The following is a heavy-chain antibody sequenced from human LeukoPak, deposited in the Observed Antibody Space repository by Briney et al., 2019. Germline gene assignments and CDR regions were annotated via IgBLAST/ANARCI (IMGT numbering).Heavy chain of an antibody. D-gene: IGHD4-17*01. V-gene: IGHV1-18*01. CDR2: ISVYNGNT. CDR3: ASTGYGDYLVDYYYYMDV. CDR1: GYTFASYG. J-gene: IGHJ6*03. Sequence: ASVKVSCKASGYTFASYGISWVRQAPGQGLEWMGWISVYNGNTNYAQKFQGRVTMTTDTSTSTAYMELRSLTSEDTAVYYCASTGYGDYLVDYYYYMDVWGKGTTVTISS.